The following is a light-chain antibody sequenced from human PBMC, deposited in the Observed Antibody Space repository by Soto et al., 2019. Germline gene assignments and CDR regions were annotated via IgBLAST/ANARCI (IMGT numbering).Light chain of an antibody. CDR2: GVS. Sequence: EVMLTQSPATLSLSPGEGATLSCRASQSVSSYLNWYQQKPGQAPRLLIYGVSNRATGIPARFSGSGSGTDFTLTISNLEAEDFAVYYCQQGSNWPITFGQGTRLEI. J-gene: IGKJ5*01. V-gene: IGKV3-11*01. CDR3: QQGSNWPIT. CDR1: QSVSSY.